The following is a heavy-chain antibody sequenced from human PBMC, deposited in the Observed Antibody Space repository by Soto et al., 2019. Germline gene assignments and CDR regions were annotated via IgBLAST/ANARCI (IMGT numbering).Heavy chain of an antibody. D-gene: IGHD2-15*01. CDR2: INAGNGNT. CDR3: ARDRVVAAYFDP. CDR1: GYTFTSYA. V-gene: IGHV1-3*01. Sequence: ASVKVSCKASGYTFTSYAMHWVRQAPGQRLEWMGWINAGNGNTKYSQKFQGRVTITRDTSASTAYMELSSLRSEDTAVYYCARDRVVAAYFDPWGQGTLVTVSS. J-gene: IGHJ5*02.